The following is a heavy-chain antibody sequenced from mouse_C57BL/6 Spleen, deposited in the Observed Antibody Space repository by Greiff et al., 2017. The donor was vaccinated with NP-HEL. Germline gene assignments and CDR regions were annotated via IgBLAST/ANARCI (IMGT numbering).Heavy chain of an antibody. CDR2: IHPNSGST. Sequence: QVQLQQPGAELVKPGASVKLSCKASGYTFTSYWMHWVKQRPGQGLEWIGMIHPNSGSTNYNEKFKSKATLTVDKSSSTAYTQLSSLTSEDSAVYYCARSPGLGYGGYYFDYWGQGTTLTVSS. J-gene: IGHJ2*01. CDR3: ARSPGLGYGGYYFDY. V-gene: IGHV1-64*01. D-gene: IGHD3-1*01. CDR1: GYTFTSYW.